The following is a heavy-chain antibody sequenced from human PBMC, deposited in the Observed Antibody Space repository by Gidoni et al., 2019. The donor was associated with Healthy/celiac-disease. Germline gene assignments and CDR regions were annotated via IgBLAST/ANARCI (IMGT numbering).Heavy chain of an antibody. CDR3: ARGQGDGYKYYFDY. J-gene: IGHJ4*02. V-gene: IGHV4-34*01. Sequence: QVQLQQWGAGLLKPSETLSLTCAVYGGSFSGYYWSWIRQPPGKGLEWIGEINHSGSTNYNPSLKSRVTISVDTSKNQFSLKLSSVTAADTAVYYCARGQGDGYKYYFDYWGQGTLVTVSS. D-gene: IGHD5-12*01. CDR2: INHSGST. CDR1: GGSFSGYY.